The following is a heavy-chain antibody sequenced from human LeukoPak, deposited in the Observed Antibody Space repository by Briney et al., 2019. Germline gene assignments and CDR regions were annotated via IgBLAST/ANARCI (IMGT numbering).Heavy chain of an antibody. CDR3: AKSPTFFESLAQFDC. J-gene: IGHJ4*02. V-gene: IGHV3-23*01. Sequence: GGSLRLSCVASGFTFSRYAMSWVRQASGKGLEWVSVISDSGGSTYYADSVKGRFTISRDNSKNTLFLQMNSLRAEDTAIYYCAKSPTFFESLAQFDCWGPGTLVTVSS. CDR2: ISDSGGST. D-gene: IGHD3-9*01. CDR1: GFTFSRYA.